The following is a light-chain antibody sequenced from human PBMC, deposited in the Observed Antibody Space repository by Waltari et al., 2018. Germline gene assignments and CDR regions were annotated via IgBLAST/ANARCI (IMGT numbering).Light chain of an antibody. CDR3: QHYVSLPAT. CDR2: GAS. CDR1: QRVGRT. V-gene: IGKV3-20*01. Sequence: IVFTPAPSPPFLSPGGRGTPPCRASQRVGRTFAWYQQKPGQAPRLLIYGASTRATGIPERFSGGGSGTDFSLTISRLEPEDFAVYYCQHYVSLPATFGQGTKVEIK. J-gene: IGKJ1*01.